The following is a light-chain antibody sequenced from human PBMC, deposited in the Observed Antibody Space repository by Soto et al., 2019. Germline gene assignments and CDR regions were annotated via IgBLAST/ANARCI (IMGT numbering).Light chain of an antibody. CDR3: AAWDDRLNHWL. V-gene: IGLV1-44*01. CDR1: SSNIGNSA. J-gene: IGLJ3*02. CDR2: STN. Sequence: QSVLTQPPSASGTPGQRVTMSCSGGSSNIGNSAVNWYQQLPGTAPKLLIYSTNQRPSGVPDRFSGSKSGTSASLAVNGLQSEDEADYYCAAWDDRLNHWLFGGGTKLTVL.